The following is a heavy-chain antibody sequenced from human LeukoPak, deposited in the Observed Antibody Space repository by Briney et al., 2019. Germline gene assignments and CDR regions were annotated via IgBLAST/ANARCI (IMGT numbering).Heavy chain of an antibody. CDR3: AKHDYGGNALDY. CDR1: GFRFSGYS. J-gene: IGHJ4*02. Sequence: GGSLRLTCVASGFRFSGYSMKWVRQAPGKGLEWVSAISGSGGSTYYADSVKGRFTISRDNSKNTLYLQMNSLRAEDTAVYYCAKHDYGGNALDYWGQGTLVTVSS. CDR2: ISGSGGST. D-gene: IGHD4-17*01. V-gene: IGHV3-23*01.